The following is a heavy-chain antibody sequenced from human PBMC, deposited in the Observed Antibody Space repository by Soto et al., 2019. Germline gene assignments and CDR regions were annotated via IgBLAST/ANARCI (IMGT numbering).Heavy chain of an antibody. CDR1: GYTFTHYY. CDR3: ATSVNSAMAFDY. Sequence: ASVKVSCKASGYTFTHYYIHWVRQAPGQGLEWMGIINPNGGITTYAQKFRAGFSMTRDTSTSTVYLELSSLRSEDSAVYYCATSVNSAMAFDYWGQGTLGTVSS. J-gene: IGHJ4*02. D-gene: IGHD5-18*01. V-gene: IGHV1-46*01. CDR2: INPNGGIT.